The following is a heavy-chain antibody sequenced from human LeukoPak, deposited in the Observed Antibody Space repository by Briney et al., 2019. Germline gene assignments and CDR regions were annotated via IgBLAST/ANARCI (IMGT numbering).Heavy chain of an antibody. CDR2: ISSSSSYI. CDR3: ARGSMGGYATKEYYFDY. Sequence: GGSLRLSCAASGFTFSSYSMNWVRQAPGKGLEWVSSISSSSSYIYYADSVKGRFTISRDNAKNSLYLQMNSLRAEDTAVYYCARGSMGGYATKEYYFDYWGQGTLVTVSS. V-gene: IGHV3-21*01. J-gene: IGHJ4*02. D-gene: IGHD5-12*01. CDR1: GFTFSSYS.